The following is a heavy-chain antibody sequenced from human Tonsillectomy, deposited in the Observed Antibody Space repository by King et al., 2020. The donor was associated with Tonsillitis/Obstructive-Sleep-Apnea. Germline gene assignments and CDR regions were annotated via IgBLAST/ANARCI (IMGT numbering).Heavy chain of an antibody. Sequence: VQLVESGGGLVKPGGSLRLSCAASGFTFSNAWMNWVRQAPGKGLEWVGRIKSKTDGGTTDYAAPVKGRFTISRDDSKNTLYLQMNSLKTEDTTVDYCTTDPLDNSSSWEYDYYGMDVWGQGTTVTVSS. J-gene: IGHJ6*02. V-gene: IGHV3-15*07. CDR2: IKSKTDGGTT. CDR1: GFTFSNAW. D-gene: IGHD6-13*01. CDR3: TTDPLDNSSSWEYDYYGMDV.